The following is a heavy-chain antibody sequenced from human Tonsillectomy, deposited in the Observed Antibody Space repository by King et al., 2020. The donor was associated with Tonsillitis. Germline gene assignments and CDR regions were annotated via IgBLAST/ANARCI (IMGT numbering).Heavy chain of an antibody. J-gene: IGHJ4*02. V-gene: IGHV3-30*18. CDR2: ISYDGSNK. CDR1: GFTFSSYG. D-gene: IGHD3-22*01. Sequence: QVQLVESGGGVVQPGRSLRLSCAASGFTFSSYGMHWVRQAPGKGLEWVAVISYDGSNKYYADSVKGRFTISRDNSKNTLYLQMNSLRAEDTAVYYCAKAQGGGVVITYFDYWGQGTLVTVSS. CDR3: AKAQGGGVVITYFDY.